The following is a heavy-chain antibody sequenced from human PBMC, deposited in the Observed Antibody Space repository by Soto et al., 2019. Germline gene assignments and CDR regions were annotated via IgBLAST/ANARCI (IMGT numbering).Heavy chain of an antibody. CDR1: GASMGRYY. Sequence: SETLSLTCTVSGASMGRYYWSWIRQSPGKGLEWIGYITDTETTNYSPSLRSRVTISLEASKSQFSLTLSSVTAADTAVYYCARVDYYGAGTYLFDYWGPGTLVTVSS. D-gene: IGHD3-10*01. CDR2: ITDTETT. J-gene: IGHJ4*02. CDR3: ARVDYYGAGTYLFDY. V-gene: IGHV4-59*01.